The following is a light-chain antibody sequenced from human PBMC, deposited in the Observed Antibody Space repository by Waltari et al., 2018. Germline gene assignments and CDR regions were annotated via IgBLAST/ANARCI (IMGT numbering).Light chain of an antibody. CDR1: SCLASSGSRYC. Sequence: SCLASSGSRYCLAMYQQKPGRSPKLLIYGASSVESGVPARFSGSGSGTDFSLTISSLQAEDVAVYYCQQGYSTPRTFGEGTKVEIK. CDR2: GAS. J-gene: IGKJ1*01. V-gene: IGKV4-1*01. CDR3: QQGYSTPRT.